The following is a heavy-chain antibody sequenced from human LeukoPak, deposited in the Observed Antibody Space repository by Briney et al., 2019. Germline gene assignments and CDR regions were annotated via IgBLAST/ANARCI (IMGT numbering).Heavy chain of an antibody. J-gene: IGHJ4*02. V-gene: IGHV3-49*03. Sequence: GGSLRLSCTISGFSFGEYAMSWFRQAPGKGLEWVAFIRNKYFGGTTEYAASVKGRFTVSRDDSESIAYLQMNSLKTEDTAVYYCTRRRYSTGWDFDYWGQGTLVTVSS. CDR2: IRNKYFGGTT. CDR3: TRRRYSTGWDFDY. CDR1: GFSFGEYA. D-gene: IGHD6-19*01.